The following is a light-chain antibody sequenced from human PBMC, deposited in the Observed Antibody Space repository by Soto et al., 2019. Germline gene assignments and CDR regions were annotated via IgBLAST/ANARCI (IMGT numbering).Light chain of an antibody. J-gene: IGLJ1*01. CDR3: NSYTSTSTTYV. CDR1: SSDVGGYNY. CDR2: EVS. Sequence: QSVLTQPASVSGSPGQSITISCTGTSSDVGGYNYVSWYQQLPGKAPKLMIYEVSNRPSGVSIRFSGSKSGNTASLTISGLRAEDEADYYCNSYTSTSTTYVFGTGTKVTVL. V-gene: IGLV2-14*01.